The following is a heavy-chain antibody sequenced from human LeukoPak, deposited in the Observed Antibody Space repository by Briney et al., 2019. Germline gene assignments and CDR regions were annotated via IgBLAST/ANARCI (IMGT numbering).Heavy chain of an antibody. Sequence: ASVKVSCKASGYTFTSFYMHWVRQAPGQGLEWMGIINPSGGSTSYAQKFQGRVTMTRDTSTSTVYMELSSLRSEDTAVYYCASSSTYYYYGMDVWGQGTTVTVSS. V-gene: IGHV1-46*03. CDR3: ASSSTYYYYGMDV. CDR2: INPSGGST. CDR1: GYTFTSFY. J-gene: IGHJ6*02. D-gene: IGHD6-13*01.